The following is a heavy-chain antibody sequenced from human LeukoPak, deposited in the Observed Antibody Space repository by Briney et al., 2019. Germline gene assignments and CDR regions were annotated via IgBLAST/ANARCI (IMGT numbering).Heavy chain of an antibody. CDR3: ARQKYYYYGMDV. V-gene: IGHV4-61*02. Sequence: SQTLSLTCTVSGGSISSGSYYWSWIRQPAGKGLEWIGRIYTSGSTNYNPSLKSRVTISVDTSKNQFSLKLSSVTAADTAVYYCARQKYYYYGMDVWGQGTTVTVSS. CDR2: IYTSGST. CDR1: GGSISSGSYY. J-gene: IGHJ6*02.